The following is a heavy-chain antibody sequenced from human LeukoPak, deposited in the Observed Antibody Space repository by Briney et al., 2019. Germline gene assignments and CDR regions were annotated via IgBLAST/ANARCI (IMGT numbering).Heavy chain of an antibody. CDR2: IYTSGST. Sequence: SETLSLTCTVSGGSISSYYWSWIRQPPGKGLEWIGFIYTSGSTNYNPSLKSRVTISVDTSKNQFSLKLSSVTAADTAVYYCARDPGGSYLDYWGQGTLVTVSS. V-gene: IGHV4-4*09. CDR3: ARDPGGSYLDY. J-gene: IGHJ4*02. CDR1: GGSISSYY. D-gene: IGHD1-26*01.